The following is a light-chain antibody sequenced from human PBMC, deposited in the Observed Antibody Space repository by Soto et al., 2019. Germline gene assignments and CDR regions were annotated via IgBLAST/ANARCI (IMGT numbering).Light chain of an antibody. CDR1: QSVRSSY. CDR2: GAS. V-gene: IGKV3-15*01. J-gene: IGKJ1*01. Sequence: EIVLTQSPGTLSLSPGERATLSCRASQSVRSSYLAWYQQKPGQAPRLLIHGASTRATGVPARFSGSGSGTQFTLTISGLQSDDLAVYFCQQYNIWPRTFGQGTKVDIK. CDR3: QQYNIWPRT.